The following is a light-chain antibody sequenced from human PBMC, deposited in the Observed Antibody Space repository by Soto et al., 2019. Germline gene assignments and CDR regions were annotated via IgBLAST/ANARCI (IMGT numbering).Light chain of an antibody. V-gene: IGKV3-11*01. Sequence: EIVLTQSPATLSLSPGERATLSCRASQSVSSSLAWYQQKPGQAPRLLIYDASNMATGIPARFSGSGSGTDVSLTISSLETEDFAVYYCQQRSNWPPLYTFGQGTKLEIK. CDR1: QSVSSS. CDR3: QQRSNWPPLYT. CDR2: DAS. J-gene: IGKJ2*01.